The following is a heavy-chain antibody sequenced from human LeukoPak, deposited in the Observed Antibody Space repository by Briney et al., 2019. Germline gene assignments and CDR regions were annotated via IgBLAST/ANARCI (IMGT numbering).Heavy chain of an antibody. CDR3: ARRLVDYDSSVPGDDAFDI. V-gene: IGHV4-34*01. Sequence: SETLSLTCAVYGGSFSGYYWSWIRQPPGKGLEWIGEINHSGSTNYNPSLKSRVTISVDTSKNQFSLKLSSVTAADTAVYYCARRLVDYDSSVPGDDAFDIWGQGTMVTVSS. CDR1: GGSFSGYY. CDR2: INHSGST. J-gene: IGHJ3*02. D-gene: IGHD3-22*01.